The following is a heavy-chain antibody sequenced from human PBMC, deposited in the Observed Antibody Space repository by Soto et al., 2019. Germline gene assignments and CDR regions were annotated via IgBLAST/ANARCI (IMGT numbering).Heavy chain of an antibody. CDR1: GFRSDDYD. V-gene: IGHV3-9*02. CDR3: VCDVEAGGAAY. J-gene: IGHJ4*02. Sequence: GGSLRLSCATSGFRSDDYDMHWVRQAPGKGLEWVSCIIWSSGPLGYADSVKGRFTISRDNAENSLYLQMNSLRDDDTALYYWVCDVEAGGAAYWGQGTLVTVSS. D-gene: IGHD3-16*01. CDR2: IIWSSGPL.